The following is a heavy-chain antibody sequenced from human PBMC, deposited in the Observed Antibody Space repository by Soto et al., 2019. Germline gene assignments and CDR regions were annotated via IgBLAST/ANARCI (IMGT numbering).Heavy chain of an antibody. J-gene: IGHJ6*03. V-gene: IGHV3-7*01. D-gene: IGHD6-6*01. Sequence: EVQLVESGGGLVQPGGSLRLSCAASGFTFSSYWMSWVRQAPGKGLEWVSNIKQDGSEKYYVDSVKGRVTISRDNAKNSLYLQMNSLRAEDTAVYYCARDRAPRPYYYYMDVWGKGSTVTVSS. CDR2: IKQDGSEK. CDR1: GFTFSSYW. CDR3: ARDRAPRPYYYYMDV.